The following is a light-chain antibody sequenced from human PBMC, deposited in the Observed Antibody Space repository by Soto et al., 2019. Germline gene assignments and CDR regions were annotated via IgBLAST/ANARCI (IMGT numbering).Light chain of an antibody. CDR3: QTWGTGIRV. J-gene: IGLJ3*02. CDR2: VNSDGSH. V-gene: IGLV4-69*01. Sequence: QPVLTQSPSASASLGASVKLTCTLSSGHSSYAIAWHQQQPEKGPRYLMKVNSDGSHIMGDGIPDRFSGSSSGAERYLTISSLQSEDEADYYCQTWGTGIRVFGGGTKVTVL. CDR1: SGHSSYA.